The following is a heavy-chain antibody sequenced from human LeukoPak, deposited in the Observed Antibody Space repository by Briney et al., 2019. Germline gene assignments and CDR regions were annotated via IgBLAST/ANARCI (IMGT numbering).Heavy chain of an antibody. Sequence: QPGGSLRLSCAASGFTFSNYAISWVRQAPGKGLERVSLIYSGGNTYYADSVKGRFTISRDNSKNTPYLQMNSLRAEDTAVYYCARTRGRITLVRGVMEYFDYWGQGTLVTVSS. V-gene: IGHV3-53*01. J-gene: IGHJ4*02. D-gene: IGHD3-10*01. CDR2: IYSGGNT. CDR1: GFTFSNYA. CDR3: ARTRGRITLVRGVMEYFDY.